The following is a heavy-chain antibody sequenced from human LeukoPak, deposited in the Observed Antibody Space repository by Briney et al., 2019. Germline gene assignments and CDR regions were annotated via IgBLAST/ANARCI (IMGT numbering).Heavy chain of an antibody. CDR2: IIPIFGTA. V-gene: IGHV1-69*05. Sequence: SVKVSFKASGGTFSSYAISWVRQAPGQGLEWMGGIIPIFGTANYAQKFQGRVTITTDESTSTAYMELSSLRSEDTAVYYCARESQFYNWFDPWGQGTLVTVSS. CDR3: ARESQFYNWFDP. D-gene: IGHD5-24*01. J-gene: IGHJ5*02. CDR1: GGTFSSYA.